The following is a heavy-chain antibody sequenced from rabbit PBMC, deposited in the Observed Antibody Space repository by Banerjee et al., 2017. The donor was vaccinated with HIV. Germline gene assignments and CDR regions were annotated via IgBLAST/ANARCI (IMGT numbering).Heavy chain of an antibody. J-gene: IGHJ4*01. CDR1: GFSFSSSYW. D-gene: IGHD4-2*01. V-gene: IGHV1S40*01. CDR3: ARETAAYAGATYTTGGSL. Sequence: QSLEESGGDLVKPGASLTLTCTASGFSFSSSYWICWVRQAPGKGLEWIAYIYPDYGSTDYASWVNGRFTISLDNAQNTVFLQMTSLTAADTATYFCARETAAYAGATYTTGGSLWGPGTLV. CDR2: IYPDYGST.